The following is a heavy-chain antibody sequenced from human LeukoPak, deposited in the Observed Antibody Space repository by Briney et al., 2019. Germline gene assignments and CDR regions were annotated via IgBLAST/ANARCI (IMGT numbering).Heavy chain of an antibody. CDR3: ARGRVGATQFDY. J-gene: IGHJ4*02. Sequence: SETLSLTCAVYGGSFSGYYWSWVRQPPGKGLEWIGEINHSGSTNYNPSLKSRVTISVDTSKNQFSLKLSSVTAADTAVYYCARGRVGATQFDYWGQGTLVTVSS. CDR2: INHSGST. V-gene: IGHV4-34*01. CDR1: GGSFSGYY. D-gene: IGHD1-26*01.